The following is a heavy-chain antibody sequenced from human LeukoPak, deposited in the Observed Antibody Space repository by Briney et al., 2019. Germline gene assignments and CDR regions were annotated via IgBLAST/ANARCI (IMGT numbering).Heavy chain of an antibody. CDR1: GYSISSGYY. D-gene: IGHD6-13*01. CDR2: IYHSGST. J-gene: IGHJ4*02. Sequence: PSETLSLTCTVSGYSISSGYYWGWIRQPPGKGLEWIGSIYHSGSTYYNPSLKSRVTISVDTSKNQFSLKLSSVTAADTAVYYCARDYLAPYSSSWYGWEGVLDYWGQGTLVTVSS. CDR3: ARDYLAPYSSSWYGWEGVLDY. V-gene: IGHV4-38-2*02.